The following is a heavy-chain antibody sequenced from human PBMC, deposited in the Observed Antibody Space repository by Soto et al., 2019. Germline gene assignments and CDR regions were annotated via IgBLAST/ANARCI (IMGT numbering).Heavy chain of an antibody. J-gene: IGHJ6*02. D-gene: IGHD3-10*01. CDR2: IYPGDSNT. V-gene: IGHV5-51*01. CDR1: GYSFTSYG. Sequence: GESLKISCRGSGYSFTSYGIGWVRQMPGKGLEWMGIIYPGDSNTRYSPSLQGQVTISADKSISTAYLQWSSLKASDTAMYYCAGGGVRGVITRTRDYYGMDVWGQGTTVTVSS. CDR3: AGGGVRGVITRTRDYYGMDV.